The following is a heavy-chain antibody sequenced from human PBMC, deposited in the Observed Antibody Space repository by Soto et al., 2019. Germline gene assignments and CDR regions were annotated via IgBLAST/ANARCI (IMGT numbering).Heavy chain of an antibody. CDR1: GYTFTSYF. J-gene: IGHJ4*02. CDR2: INAYNGNT. Sequence: ASVKVSCKASGYTFTSYFMHWVRQAPGQRLEWMGWINAYNGNTNYAQKLQGRVTITRDTSASTAYMELSSLRSEDTAVYYCARGERYYYDSSGYFGFDYWGQGTLVTVSS. D-gene: IGHD3-22*01. CDR3: ARGERYYYDSSGYFGFDY. V-gene: IGHV1-3*01.